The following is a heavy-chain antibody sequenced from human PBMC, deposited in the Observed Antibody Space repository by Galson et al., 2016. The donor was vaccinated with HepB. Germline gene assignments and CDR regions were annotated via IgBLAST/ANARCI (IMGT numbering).Heavy chain of an antibody. CDR3: ARQWGLIVATGPFDP. J-gene: IGHJ5*02. CDR1: GFSFTNYW. V-gene: IGHV5-51*01. CDR2: IYPGDSDT. Sequence: QSGAEVKKPGESLKISCQGFGFSFTNYWIGWVRQMPGKGLEWMGIIYPGDSDTRYSPSFEGQVTISADKSSSTASLQWSSLKASDTAIYYCARQWGLIVATGPFDPWGQGTLVTVSS. D-gene: IGHD6-13*01.